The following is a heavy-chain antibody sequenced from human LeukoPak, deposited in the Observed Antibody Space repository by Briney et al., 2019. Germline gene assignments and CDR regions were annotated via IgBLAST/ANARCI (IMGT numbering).Heavy chain of an antibody. Sequence: SQTLSLTCAISGDSVSSNSAAWNWIRQSPSRGLEWLGRTYYRSKWFYDYAVSVKSRITINPDTSNNQFSLQLHSVTPEDTAVYYCARVSRYGSGRRPDTSHRTYRWFDPWGQGTLVTVSS. CDR3: ARVSRYGSGRRPDTSHRTYRWFDP. D-gene: IGHD3-10*01. J-gene: IGHJ5*02. CDR2: TYYRSKWFY. V-gene: IGHV6-1*01. CDR1: GDSVSSNSAA.